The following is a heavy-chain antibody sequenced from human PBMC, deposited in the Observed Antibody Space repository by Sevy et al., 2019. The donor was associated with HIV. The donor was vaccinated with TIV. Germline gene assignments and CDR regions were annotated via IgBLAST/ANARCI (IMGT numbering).Heavy chain of an antibody. J-gene: IGHJ6*02. CDR3: AGENSCSPPDV. V-gene: IGHV3-21*01. D-gene: IGHD1-26*01. Sequence: GGSLRLSCAASGFTFIDYTINWIRQTPGKGLEWVSYISSTDKYIFYGDSVKGRFTVSRDNAKKSVYLQMNSLTIEETGIYYCAGENSCSPPDVWGQGTTVTVSS. CDR2: ISSTDKYI. CDR1: GFTFIDYT.